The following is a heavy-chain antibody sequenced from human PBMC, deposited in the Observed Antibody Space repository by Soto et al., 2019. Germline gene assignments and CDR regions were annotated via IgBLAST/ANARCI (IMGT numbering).Heavy chain of an antibody. CDR3: ARLQAAVPHY. Sequence: QVQLQESGPGLVMPSETLSLTCTVSGDSISGSPYVWGWIRQPPGKRLEWIGSIFYDGYTLYTPSLKSRVTMSVDTSMKLCSLKLTSVAAADTVIYFCARLQAAVPHYWGQGSLVTVSS. V-gene: IGHV4-39*01. J-gene: IGHJ4*02. CDR1: GDSISGSPYV. CDR2: IFYDGYT. D-gene: IGHD6-25*01.